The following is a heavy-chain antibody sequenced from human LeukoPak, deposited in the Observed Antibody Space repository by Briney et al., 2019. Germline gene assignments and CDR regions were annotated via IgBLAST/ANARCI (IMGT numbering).Heavy chain of an antibody. Sequence: SETLSLTCAVYGGSFSGYYWSWIRQPPGKGLEWIGEINHSGSTNYNPSLKSRVTISVDTSKNQFSLKLSSVTAADTAVYYCARRGVVRGPIDYWGQGTLVTVSS. CDR1: GGSFSGYY. CDR2: INHSGST. V-gene: IGHV4-34*01. J-gene: IGHJ4*02. D-gene: IGHD3-10*01. CDR3: ARRGVVRGPIDY.